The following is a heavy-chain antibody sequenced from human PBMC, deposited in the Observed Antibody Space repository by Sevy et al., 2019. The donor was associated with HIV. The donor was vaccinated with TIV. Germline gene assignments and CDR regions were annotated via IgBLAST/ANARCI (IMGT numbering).Heavy chain of an antibody. Sequence: TLSLTCTVSGGSITSLYWNWIRQPPGKGLEWIANIYYNGHINYNPSLKSRVTLSLDTSKNRFSLGLSSVTAADTAMYYCAGENAWGRGYSWGQGTLVTVSS. CDR3: AGENAWGRGYS. CDR1: GGSITSLY. J-gene: IGHJ4*02. CDR2: IYYNGHI. V-gene: IGHV4-59*08. D-gene: IGHD1-26*01.